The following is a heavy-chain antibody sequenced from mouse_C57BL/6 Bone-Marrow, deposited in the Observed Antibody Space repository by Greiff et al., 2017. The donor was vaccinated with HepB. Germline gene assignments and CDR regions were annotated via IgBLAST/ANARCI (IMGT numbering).Heavy chain of an antibody. V-gene: IGHV1-82*01. D-gene: IGHD2-4*01. J-gene: IGHJ3*01. CDR2: IYPGDGDT. Sequence: VQLQQSGPELVKPGASVKISCKASGYAFSSSWMNWVKQRPGKGLEWLGRIYPGDGDTNYNGKFKGKATLTADKSSSTAYMQLSSLTAEDSAVYFCARPGDYDVPFAYWGQGTLVTVSA. CDR3: ARPGDYDVPFAY. CDR1: GYAFSSSW.